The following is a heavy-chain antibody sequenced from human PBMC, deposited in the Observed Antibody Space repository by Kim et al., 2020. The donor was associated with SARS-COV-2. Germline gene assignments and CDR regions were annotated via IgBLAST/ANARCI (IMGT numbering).Heavy chain of an antibody. CDR1: GFTFSSYG. J-gene: IGHJ5*02. CDR3: AKDYIPRTRGYKSNWFDP. D-gene: IGHD1-20*01. V-gene: IGHV3-30*18. Sequence: GGSLRLSCAASGFTFSSYGMHWVRQAPGKGLEWVAVISYDGSNKYYADSVKGRFTISRDNSKNTLYLQMNSLRAEDTAVYYCAKDYIPRTRGYKSNWFDPWGQGTLVTVSS. CDR2: ISYDGSNK.